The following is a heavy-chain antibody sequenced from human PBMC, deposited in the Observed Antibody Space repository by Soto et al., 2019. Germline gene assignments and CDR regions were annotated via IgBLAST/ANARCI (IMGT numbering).Heavy chain of an antibody. CDR2: IYYSGDT. D-gene: IGHD2-8*01. Sequence: QLQLQESGPGLVKPSETLSLTCTVSGGSISSNNYYCGWIRQASGKGLEWIGSIYYSGDTYYYPSLESRVTMSVDTSKSQFSLKLSSVTAADTAFYYCARHPGYTVPTVYATHYFDYWGQGIVVTVSS. CDR1: GGSISSNNYY. CDR3: ARHPGYTVPTVYATHYFDY. V-gene: IGHV4-39*01. J-gene: IGHJ4*02.